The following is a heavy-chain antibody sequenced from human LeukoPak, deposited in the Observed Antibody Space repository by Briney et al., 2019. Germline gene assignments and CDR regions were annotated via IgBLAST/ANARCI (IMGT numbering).Heavy chain of an antibody. D-gene: IGHD5-24*01. J-gene: IGHJ2*01. V-gene: IGHV4-34*01. CDR1: GGSFSGYY. Sequence: KTSETLSLTCAVYGGSFSGYYWSWIRQPPGKGLEGIGEINHSGSTNYNPSLKSRVTISVDKSKTQFSLKLSSVTAADTAVYYCARDRGWLQSLRYFDLWGRGTVVTVSS. CDR3: ARDRGWLQSLRYFDL. CDR2: INHSGST.